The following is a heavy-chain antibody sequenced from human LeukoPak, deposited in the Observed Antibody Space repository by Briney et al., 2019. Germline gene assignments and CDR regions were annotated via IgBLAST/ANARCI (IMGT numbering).Heavy chain of an antibody. CDR2: ISYDESNK. Sequence: SGGSLRLSCAASGFTLSNYGMQWVRQAPGEGLEWVAVISYDESNKWYADSVKGRFTTSRDNSQNTLSLQMNSLRVEDTGVYYCAKDRGDGYNWENYSGFDAWGQGTLVTVSS. CDR1: GFTLSNYG. CDR3: AKDRGDGYNWENYSGFDA. J-gene: IGHJ4*02. D-gene: IGHD5-24*01. V-gene: IGHV3-30*18.